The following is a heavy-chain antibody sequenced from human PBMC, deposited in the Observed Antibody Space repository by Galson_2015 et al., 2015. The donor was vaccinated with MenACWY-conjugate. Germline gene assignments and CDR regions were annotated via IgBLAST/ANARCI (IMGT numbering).Heavy chain of an antibody. Sequence: SETLSLTCTVSGYSISSGSFWAWIRQTPGKGLEWLGTTHHSGSTYYNPSLENRVTISLDTSKNPVSLRLNSVTAADSAVYYCARRVRRLTKPFDSWGQGLLVTVSS. CDR1: GYSISSGSF. J-gene: IGHJ4*02. D-gene: IGHD3-10*01. V-gene: IGHV4-38-2*02. CDR3: ARRVRRLTKPFDS. CDR2: THHSGST.